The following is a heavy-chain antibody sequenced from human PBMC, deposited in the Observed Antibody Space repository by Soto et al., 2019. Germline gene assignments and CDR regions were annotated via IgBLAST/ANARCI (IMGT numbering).Heavy chain of an antibody. CDR3: ARDLFSDNAMVNDSGLDV. J-gene: IGHJ6*02. CDR1: GGSFSGYY. D-gene: IGHD5-18*01. CDR2: INHSGST. V-gene: IGHV4-34*01. Sequence: PSETLSLTCVVYGGSFSGYYWSWIRQPPGKGLEWIGEINHSGSTNYNPSLKSRVTISVDTSKNQFSLKLSSVTAADTAVYYCARDLFSDNAMVNDSGLDVWGQGTKVTVSS.